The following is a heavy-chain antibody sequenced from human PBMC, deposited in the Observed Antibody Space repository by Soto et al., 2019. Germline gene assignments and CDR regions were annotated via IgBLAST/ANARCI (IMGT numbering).Heavy chain of an antibody. V-gene: IGHV3-23*01. Sequence: QPGGSLRLSCAASGFAFNNFVMTWARQAPGKGLEWVSTISGSGGATYYADSVKGRFTLSRDNSKNTLSLQMNSLRAEDTALYYCAKGTYYYDGSGYSNWGQGALVTVSS. CDR3: AKGTYYYDGSGYSN. J-gene: IGHJ4*02. CDR2: ISGSGGAT. CDR1: GFAFNNFV. D-gene: IGHD3-22*01.